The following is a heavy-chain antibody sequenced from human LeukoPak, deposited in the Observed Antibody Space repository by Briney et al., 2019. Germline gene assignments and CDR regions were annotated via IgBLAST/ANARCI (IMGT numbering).Heavy chain of an antibody. CDR2: ISWDGGIT. CDR3: AKDSNTGGYSFGS. V-gene: IGHV3-43*01. CDR1: GFTFHHYS. D-gene: IGHD5-12*01. J-gene: IGHJ4*02. Sequence: GRSLRLSCAASGFTFHHYSMHWVRQPPGKGLEWISLISWDGGITYYADSVRGRFTISRDNSKNSLSLEMNSLRTEDTALYYCAKDSNTGGYSFGSWGQGTLVTVSS.